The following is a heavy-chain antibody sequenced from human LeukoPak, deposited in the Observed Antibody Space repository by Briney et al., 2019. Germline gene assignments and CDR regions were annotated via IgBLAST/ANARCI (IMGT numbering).Heavy chain of an antibody. CDR1: GFTFSSYG. D-gene: IGHD3-22*01. CDR2: VSYDGSNK. J-gene: IGHJ6*02. Sequence: GRSLRLSCAASGFTFSSYGMHWVGQAPGKGVERVAVVSYDGSNKYYADSVKGRFTISRDNSKNTLYLQMNSLRAEDTAVYYCAKVWYDSSGYYHYYYYGMDVWGQGTTVTVSS. V-gene: IGHV3-30*18. CDR3: AKVWYDSSGYYHYYYYGMDV.